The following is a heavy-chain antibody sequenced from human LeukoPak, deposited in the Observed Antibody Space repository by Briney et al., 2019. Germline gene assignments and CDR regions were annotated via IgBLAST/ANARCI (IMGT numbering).Heavy chain of an antibody. CDR2: IYHSGST. J-gene: IGHJ4*02. D-gene: IGHD4-17*01. Sequence: PSETLSLTCAVSGDSISSNNWWSWVRQPPGKGLEWIGEIYHSGSTTYNPFLKSRVTISLDMSKNQFSLNLTSVTAADTAMYYCARYFRLRTDDGDYIGLFDYWGQGTLVPVSS. CDR3: ARYFRLRTDDGDYIGLFDY. V-gene: IGHV4-4*02. CDR1: GDSISSNNW.